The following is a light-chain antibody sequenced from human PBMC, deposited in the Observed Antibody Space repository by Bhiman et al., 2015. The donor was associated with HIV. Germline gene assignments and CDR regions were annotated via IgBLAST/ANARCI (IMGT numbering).Light chain of an antibody. Sequence: QSALTQPASVSGSPGQSITISCTGTSSDVGGYNYVSWYQQHPGKAPKLMIYDVSKRPSGVSNRFSGSKSGNTASLTISGLQAEDEADYYCSSYTSSSTFYVFGTGTEVTVL. CDR1: SSDVGGYNY. CDR3: SSYTSSSTFYV. J-gene: IGLJ1*01. CDR2: DVS. V-gene: IGLV2-14*01.